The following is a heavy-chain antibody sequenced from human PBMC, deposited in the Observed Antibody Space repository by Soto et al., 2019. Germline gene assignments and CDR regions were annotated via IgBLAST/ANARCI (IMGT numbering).Heavy chain of an antibody. D-gene: IGHD6-19*01. CDR1: GDSVSSNSAA. V-gene: IGHV6-1*01. CDR2: TYYRSKWYN. CDR3: ARDLSWQWPPYNWFDP. Sequence: SQTLSLTCAISGDSVSSNSAAWNWIRQSPSRGLEWLGRTYYRSKWYNDYAVSVKSRITINPDTSKNQFSLQLNSVTPEDTAAYYCARDLSWQWPPYNWFDPWGQGTLVTVSS. J-gene: IGHJ5*02.